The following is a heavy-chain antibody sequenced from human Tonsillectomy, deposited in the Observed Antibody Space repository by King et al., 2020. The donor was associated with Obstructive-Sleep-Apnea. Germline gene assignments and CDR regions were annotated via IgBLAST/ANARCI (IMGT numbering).Heavy chain of an antibody. Sequence: VQLVESGGGLVKPGGSLRLSCAASGFTFSTYSMNWVRQAPGKGLEWVSSISSSSTYIYYADSVKGRFTISRDNAKNSLYLQMNSLRAEDTAMYYCARDPIVGATASLMFDYWGQGTLITVSS. CDR3: ARDPIVGATASLMFDY. CDR2: ISSSSTYI. V-gene: IGHV3-21*01. J-gene: IGHJ4*02. D-gene: IGHD1-26*01. CDR1: GFTFSTYS.